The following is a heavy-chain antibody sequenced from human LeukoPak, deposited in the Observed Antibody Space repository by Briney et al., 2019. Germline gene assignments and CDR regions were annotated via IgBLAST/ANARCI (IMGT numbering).Heavy chain of an antibody. Sequence: PSETLSLACTVSGGPISSYYWSWIRQPPGKGLEWIGYIYYSGSTNYNPSLKSRVTISVDTSKNQFSLKLSSVTAADTAVYYCARQVQPYDFWSGYYAFDYWGQGTLVTVSS. CDR3: ARQVQPYDFWSGYYAFDY. D-gene: IGHD3-3*01. J-gene: IGHJ4*02. CDR2: IYYSGST. CDR1: GGPISSYY. V-gene: IGHV4-59*01.